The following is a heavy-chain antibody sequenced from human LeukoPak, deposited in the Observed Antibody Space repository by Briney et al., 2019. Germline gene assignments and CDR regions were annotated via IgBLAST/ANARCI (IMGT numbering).Heavy chain of an antibody. Sequence: GGSLRLSCAASGFTFSSFWMHWVRQAPGKGLEWVALLVYDGFYKYYADSVKGRFTISRDDSTNTLYLQLTSLSVEDTAVYYCAKDLISMVRGSPMDVWGRGTTVTVS. CDR3: AKDLISMVRGSPMDV. V-gene: IGHV3-30*02. D-gene: IGHD3-10*01. CDR1: GFTFSSFW. J-gene: IGHJ6*02. CDR2: LVYDGFYK.